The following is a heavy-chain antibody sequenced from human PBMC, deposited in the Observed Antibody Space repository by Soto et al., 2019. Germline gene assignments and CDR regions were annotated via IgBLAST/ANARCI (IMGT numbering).Heavy chain of an antibody. Sequence: EVQLVESGGGLVQPGGSLRLSCAASGFTFGNYWMYWVRQAPGKGLVWVSRIHSDGKITTYADSVKGRFTISRDIAKNTLYLQMNSLRAEDTAMYYCAGGRGSFYVDFWGQGTLVTVS. V-gene: IGHV3-74*01. CDR1: GFTFGNYW. CDR3: AGGRGSFYVDF. D-gene: IGHD2-15*01. J-gene: IGHJ4*02. CDR2: IHSDGKIT.